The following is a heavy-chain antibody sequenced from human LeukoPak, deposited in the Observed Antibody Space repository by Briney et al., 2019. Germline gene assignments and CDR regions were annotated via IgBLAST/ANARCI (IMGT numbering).Heavy chain of an antibody. D-gene: IGHD3-22*01. CDR3: ARPMYYRDSSGFDY. V-gene: IGHV3-72*01. CDR2: TRNKAQSFTT. J-gene: IGHJ4*02. CDR1: GFTFSDHY. Sequence: PGGSLRLSCAASGFTFSDHYMDWVRQAPGKGLEWVGRTRNKAQSFTTEYAASVKGRFTISRDDSKNSLYLQMNNLKTEDSAVYFCARPMYYRDSSGFDYWGQGTLVTVSS.